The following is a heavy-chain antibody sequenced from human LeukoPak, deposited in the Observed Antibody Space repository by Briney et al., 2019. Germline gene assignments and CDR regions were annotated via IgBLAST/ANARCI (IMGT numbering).Heavy chain of an antibody. D-gene: IGHD5-24*01. CDR2: IWYDGSNK. CDR1: GFTFSGFG. V-gene: IGHV3-33*01. CDR3: ARSSRDGYNLVDY. Sequence: PGGSLRLSCAASGFTFSGFGMHWVRQPPGKGLEWVAVIWYDGSNKYYADSVKGRLTISRDDSKDTLYLQMNSLRAEDTAVYYCARSSRDGYNLVDYWGQGTLVTVSS. J-gene: IGHJ4*02.